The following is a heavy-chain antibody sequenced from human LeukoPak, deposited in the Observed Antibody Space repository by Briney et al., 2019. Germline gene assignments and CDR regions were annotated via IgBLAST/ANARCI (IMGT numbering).Heavy chain of an antibody. D-gene: IGHD3-22*01. CDR3: AKVGDDYYDSSGYYL. CDR2: ISGSGDNT. J-gene: IGHJ3*01. V-gene: IGHV3-23*01. CDR1: GFTFSSHG. Sequence: GGSLRLSCAASGFTFSSHGMSWVRQAPGKGLEWVSTISGSGDNTYYADSVKGRFTISRDNSKNTLYLQMNSLRAEDTAVYYCAKVGDDYYDSSGYYLGGQGTMVTVSS.